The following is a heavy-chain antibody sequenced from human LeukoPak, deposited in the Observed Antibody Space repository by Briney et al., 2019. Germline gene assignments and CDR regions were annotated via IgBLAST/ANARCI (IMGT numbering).Heavy chain of an antibody. CDR3: ARGQDYYGSGRDWFDP. J-gene: IGHJ5*02. Sequence: SQTLSLTCTVSGGSISSGDYYWSWIRQPPGKGLEWIVYIYYSGSTYYNPSLKSRVTISVDTSKNQFSLKLSSVTAADTAVYYCARGQDYYGSGRDWFDPWGQGTLVTVSS. CDR1: GGSISSGDYY. V-gene: IGHV4-30-4*01. CDR2: IYYSGST. D-gene: IGHD3-10*01.